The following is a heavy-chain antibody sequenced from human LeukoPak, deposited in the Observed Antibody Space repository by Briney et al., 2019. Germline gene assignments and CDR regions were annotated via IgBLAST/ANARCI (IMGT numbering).Heavy chain of an antibody. CDR1: GSTFSTSW. CDR3: AKSIDS. Sequence: QPGGSLRLSCETSGSTFSTSWMAWVRQAPGKGLEWVANISPDGSATSYVDSVRGRFTISRDNAKSSLHLQMYILRADDTAVYYCAKSIDSWGQGTLVTVSS. V-gene: IGHV3-7*01. J-gene: IGHJ4*02. CDR2: ISPDGSAT.